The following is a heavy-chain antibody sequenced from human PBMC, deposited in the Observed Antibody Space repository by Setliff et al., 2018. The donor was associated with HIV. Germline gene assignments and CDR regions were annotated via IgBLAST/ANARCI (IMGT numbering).Heavy chain of an antibody. J-gene: IGHJ4*02. Sequence: KPSETLSLTCAVSGDPISSNVWMNWIRQSPGKGLEWIGEINHNEITKYNPSLESRVIISLDTSKNQFSLKLSSVTAADTAVYYCARDLGAVAGYYLDYWGQGTLVTVSS. CDR3: ARDLGAVAGYYLDY. D-gene: IGHD6-19*01. CDR2: INHNEIT. CDR1: GDPISSNVW. V-gene: IGHV4-4*02.